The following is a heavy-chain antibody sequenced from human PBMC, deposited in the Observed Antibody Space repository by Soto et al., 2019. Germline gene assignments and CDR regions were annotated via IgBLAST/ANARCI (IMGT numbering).Heavy chain of an antibody. Sequence: PGESLKISCKGSGYSFTSYWIGWVRQMPGKGLEWMGIIYPGGSDTRYSPSFQGQVTISADKSISTAYLQWSSLKASDTAMYYCARYSIIRCPHYYIVVLGKGTTVTGFS. J-gene: IGHJ6*03. D-gene: IGHD2-21*01. CDR2: IYPGGSDT. V-gene: IGHV5-51*01. CDR3: ARYSIIRCPHYYIVV. CDR1: GYSFTSYW.